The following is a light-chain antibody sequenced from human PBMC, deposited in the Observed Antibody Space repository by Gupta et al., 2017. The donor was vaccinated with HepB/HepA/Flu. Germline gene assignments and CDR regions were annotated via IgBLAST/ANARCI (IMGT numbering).Light chain of an antibody. CDR1: QSLSSH. Sequence: DIQVTQSPTSLSASVGDRVTITCRASQSLSSHLNWYQQKAGKAPKLLIYAASTVQSGVPSRFSGSGSGTDFTLTISRRQTEDFATYYCQQRDSPPQTFGQGTKVEIK. V-gene: IGKV1-39*01. CDR3: QQRDSPPQT. J-gene: IGKJ1*01. CDR2: AAS.